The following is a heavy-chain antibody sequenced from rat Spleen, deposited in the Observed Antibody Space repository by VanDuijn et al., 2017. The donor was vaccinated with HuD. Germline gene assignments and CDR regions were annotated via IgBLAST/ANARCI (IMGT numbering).Heavy chain of an antibody. CDR2: ISTGGGNT. D-gene: IGHD5-1*01. Sequence: EVQVVDHGGGLVQPGRSLKVSCAPSGFSFSMYGMAWVRQAPTKGLEWVASISTGGGNTYYRDSVKGRFTISRDDAKNTLYLQMDSLRSEDTATYYCTRENWVLDYWGQGVMVTVSS. CDR3: TRENWVLDY. V-gene: IGHV5S13*01. J-gene: IGHJ2*01. CDR1: GFSFSMYG.